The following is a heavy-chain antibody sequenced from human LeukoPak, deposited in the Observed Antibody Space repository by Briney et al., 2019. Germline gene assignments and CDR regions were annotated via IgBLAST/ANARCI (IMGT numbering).Heavy chain of an antibody. CDR2: ISGSGGST. CDR1: GFTFSSYA. Sequence: GGSLRLSCAASGFTFSSYAMSWVRQAPGKGLEWVSAISGSGGSTYYADSVKGRFTISRDNAKNSLYLQMNSLRAEDTALYYCARVRVRSFDYWGQGTLVTVSA. V-gene: IGHV3-23*01. J-gene: IGHJ4*02. D-gene: IGHD2-2*01. CDR3: ARVRVRSFDY.